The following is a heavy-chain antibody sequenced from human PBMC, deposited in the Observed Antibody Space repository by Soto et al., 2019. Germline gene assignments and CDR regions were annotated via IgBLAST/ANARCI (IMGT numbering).Heavy chain of an antibody. CDR3: ARDTIPDYDILTGYPYYMDV. D-gene: IGHD3-9*01. J-gene: IGHJ6*03. CDR2: ISSSSSYI. CDR1: GFTFSNAW. V-gene: IGHV3-21*01. Sequence: GGSLRLSCAASGFTFSNAWMNWVRQAPGKGLEWVSSISSSSSYIYYADSVKGRFTISRDNAKNSLYLQMNSLRAEDTAVYYCARDTIPDYDILTGYPYYMDVWGKGTTVTVSS.